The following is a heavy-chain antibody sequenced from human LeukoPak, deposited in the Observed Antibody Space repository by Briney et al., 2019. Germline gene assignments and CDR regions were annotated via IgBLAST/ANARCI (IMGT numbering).Heavy chain of an antibody. CDR1: GFTFSSYS. V-gene: IGHV3-21*01. CDR3: ASEPGNSLFDY. CDR2: ISSSSSYI. J-gene: IGHJ4*02. Sequence: PGGSLRLSCAASGFTFSSYSMNWVRQAPGKGLEWVSSISSSSSYIYYADSVKGRFTISRDNAKNSLYLQMNSLRAEDTAVYYCASEPGNSLFDYWGQGTLVTVSS. D-gene: IGHD4-23*01.